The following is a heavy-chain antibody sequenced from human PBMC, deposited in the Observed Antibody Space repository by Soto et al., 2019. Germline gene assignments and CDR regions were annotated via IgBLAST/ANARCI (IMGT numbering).Heavy chain of an antibody. V-gene: IGHV3-23*01. D-gene: IGHD3-16*02. J-gene: IGHJ4*02. CDR1: GFTFSSYA. CDR3: AKAVLRLGELSTL. Sequence: GGSLRLSCAASGFTFSSYAMSWVRQAPGKGLEWVSAISGSGGSTYSADSVRGRFTISRDNSKNTLYLQMNSLRAEDTAVYYCAKAVLRLGELSTLWGQGTLVTVSS. CDR2: ISGSGGST.